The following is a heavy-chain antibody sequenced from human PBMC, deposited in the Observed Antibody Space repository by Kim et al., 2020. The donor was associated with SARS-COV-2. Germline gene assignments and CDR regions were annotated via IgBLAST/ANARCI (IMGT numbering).Heavy chain of an antibody. J-gene: IGHJ6*02. CDR2: ISYDGTNK. Sequence: GGSLRLSCAASGFTFSYSTMHWVRQAPGKGLEWVAIISYDGTNKYYADSVRGRFTMSRDNSKNTLYLQLNSLRAEDTGVFYCAREGAKSSYAMDVWGQGTTVTVSS. V-gene: IGHV3-30-3*01. CDR1: GFTFSYST. CDR3: AREGAKSSYAMDV.